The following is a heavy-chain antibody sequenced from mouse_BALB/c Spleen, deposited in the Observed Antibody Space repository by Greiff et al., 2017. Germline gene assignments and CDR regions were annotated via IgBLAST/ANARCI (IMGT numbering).Heavy chain of an antibody. D-gene: IGHD1-1*01. CDR1: GYTFTDYA. V-gene: IGHV1-67*01. Sequence: VQLVESGPELVRPGVSVKISCKGSGYTFTDYAMHWVKQSHAKSLEWIGVISTYSGNTNYNQKFKGKATMTVDKSSSTAYMELARLTSEDSAIYYCARRDYGSSYYAMDYWGQGTSVTVSS. CDR2: ISTYSGNT. CDR3: ARRDYGSSYYAMDY. J-gene: IGHJ4*01.